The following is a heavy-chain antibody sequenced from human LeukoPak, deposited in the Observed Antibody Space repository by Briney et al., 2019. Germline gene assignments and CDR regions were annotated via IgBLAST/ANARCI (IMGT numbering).Heavy chain of an antibody. V-gene: IGHV1-46*01. CDR2: INPSGGST. J-gene: IGHJ4*02. Sequence: ASVKVSCKASGYTFTSYYVHWVRQAPGQGLEWMGIINPSGGSTSYAQKFQGRVTMTRDTSTSTVYMELSSLRSEDTAVYYCARDPLPDSSGYYSESLFDYWGQGTLVTVSS. CDR3: ARDPLPDSSGYYSESLFDY. D-gene: IGHD3-22*01. CDR1: GYTFTSYY.